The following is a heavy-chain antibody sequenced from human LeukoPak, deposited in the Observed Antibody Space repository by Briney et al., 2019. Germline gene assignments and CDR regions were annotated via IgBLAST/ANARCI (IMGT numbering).Heavy chain of an antibody. CDR2: IYYSGST. J-gene: IGHJ4*02. CDR3: ARSHDHLWGNYPDY. V-gene: IGHV4-59*01. Sequence: SETLSLTCTVSGGSISSYYWSWIRQPPGKGLEWIGYIYYSGSTNYNPSLKSRVTISVDTSKNQFSLKLSSVTAADTAVYYCARSHDHLWGNYPDYWGQGTLVTVSS. CDR1: GGSISSYY. D-gene: IGHD3-16*02.